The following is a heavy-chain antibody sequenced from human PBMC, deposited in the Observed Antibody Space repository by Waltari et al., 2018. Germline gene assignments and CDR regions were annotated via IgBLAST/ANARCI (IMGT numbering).Heavy chain of an antibody. Sequence: EVQVLESGGGLVQPGGSMRLSFPASGFTPFPPAINWFRQAPGKGLVWVSSMSVSDATYYADSVKGRFTISRDYSDNTVYLQMDSLRADDTALYFCATPFYNWDDPLHSWGQGTPVTVSS. CDR2: MSVSDAT. J-gene: IGHJ1*01. CDR1: GFTPFPPA. CDR3: ATPFYNWDDPLHS. V-gene: IGHV3-23*01. D-gene: IGHD1-20*01.